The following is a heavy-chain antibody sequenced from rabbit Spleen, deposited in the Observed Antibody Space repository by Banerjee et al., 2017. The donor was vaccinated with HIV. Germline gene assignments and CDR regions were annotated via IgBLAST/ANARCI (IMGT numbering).Heavy chain of an antibody. D-gene: IGHD6-1*01. CDR2: IDGGSSGST. Sequence: QSLEESGGDLVKTGASLTLTCTASGFSFSSSYYMCWVRQAPGKGLEWIACIDGGSSGSTYYATWAKGRFTVSKTASTTVTLQMTSLTAADTATYFCARDDGNNGYDLWGPGTLVTVS. CDR1: GFSFSSSYY. CDR3: ARDDGNNGYDL. J-gene: IGHJ4*01. V-gene: IGHV1S40*01.